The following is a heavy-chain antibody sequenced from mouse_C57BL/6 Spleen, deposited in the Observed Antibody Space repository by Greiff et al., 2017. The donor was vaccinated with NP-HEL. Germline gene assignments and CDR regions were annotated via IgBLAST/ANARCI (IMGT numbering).Heavy chain of an antibody. J-gene: IGHJ4*01. D-gene: IGHD2-1*01. CDR2: INPSNGGT. CDR1: GYTFTSYW. Sequence: QVQLKQPGTELVKPGASVKLSCKASGYTFTSYWMHWVKQRPGQGLEWIGNINPSNGGTNYNEKFKSKATLTVDKSSSTAYMQLSSLTSEDSAVYYCAREAYYGNYVYAMDYWGQGTSVTVSS. CDR3: AREAYYGNYVYAMDY. V-gene: IGHV1-53*01.